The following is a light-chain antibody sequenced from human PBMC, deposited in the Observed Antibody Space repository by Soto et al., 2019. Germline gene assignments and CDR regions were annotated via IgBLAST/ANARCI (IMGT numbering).Light chain of an antibody. J-gene: IGKJ3*01. V-gene: IGKV3-20*01. Sequence: EIVLTQSPGTLSLSPGERATLSCRASQSVSSSYLAWYQQKPGQAPRLLIYGASSRATGIPDRFSGSGSGTDFPLTISTLEPEDFAVYYYQQYGSSPPEFTFGPGTKVDIK. CDR1: QSVSSSY. CDR2: GAS. CDR3: QQYGSSPPEFT.